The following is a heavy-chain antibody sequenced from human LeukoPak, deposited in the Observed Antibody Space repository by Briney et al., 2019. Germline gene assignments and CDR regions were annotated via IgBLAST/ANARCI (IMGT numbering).Heavy chain of an antibody. CDR1: GSTFSSYE. Sequence: GGSLRLSCAASGSTFSSYEVNWVRQAPGKGLEWVSYISSTGGTIYYADSVKGRFTISRDNAKSSLYLQMNSLRAEDTAVYYCARGYYSSSRFDSWGQGTLVTVSS. D-gene: IGHD6-13*01. J-gene: IGHJ4*02. V-gene: IGHV3-48*03. CDR3: ARGYYSSSRFDS. CDR2: ISSTGGTI.